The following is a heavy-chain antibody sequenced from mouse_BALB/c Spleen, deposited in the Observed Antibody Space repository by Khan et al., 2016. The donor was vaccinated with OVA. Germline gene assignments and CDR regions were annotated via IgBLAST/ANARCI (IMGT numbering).Heavy chain of an antibody. CDR3: ARPAYDGYYDY. CDR1: GFTFTDYA. V-gene: IGHV1S137*01. CDR2: ISTYSGNT. D-gene: IGHD2-3*01. Sequence: QVQLQQPGPELVRPGVSVKISCKGSGFTFTDYAMHWVKQSHAKSLEWIGLISTYSGNTNYNQKFKGKATMTVDKSSSPAYMELARLTSEDSAIYYWARPAYDGYYDYWGQGTTLTVSS. J-gene: IGHJ2*01.